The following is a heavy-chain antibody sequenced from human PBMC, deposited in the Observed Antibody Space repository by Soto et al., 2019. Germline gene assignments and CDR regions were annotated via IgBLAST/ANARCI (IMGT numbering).Heavy chain of an antibody. Sequence: QVQLQESGPGLVKPSQTLSLTCSVSGGSISSGGYYWCWVRQHRGKGLEWIGYIDYSGSTNYNPSLKSRLSMSVDTSKNHFSLQLTSVTAADTAVYYCARRDSGYIHGPPHYYYGLDVWGQGTTVTVSS. CDR1: GGSISSGGYY. D-gene: IGHD5-18*01. CDR2: IDYSGST. CDR3: ARRDSGYIHGPPHYYYGLDV. V-gene: IGHV4-31*03. J-gene: IGHJ6*02.